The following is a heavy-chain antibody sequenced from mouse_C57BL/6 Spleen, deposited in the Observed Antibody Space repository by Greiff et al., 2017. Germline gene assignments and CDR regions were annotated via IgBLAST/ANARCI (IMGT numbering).Heavy chain of an antibody. CDR2: IYPGSGST. CDR1: GYTFTSYW. D-gene: IGHD4-1*01. Sequence: QVQLKQPGAELVKPGASVKMSCKASGYTFTSYWITWVKQRPGQGLEWIGDIYPGSGSTNYNEKFKSKATLTVDTSSSTAYMQLSSLTSEDSAVYYCARGNKLGRYFDYWGQGTTLTVSS. J-gene: IGHJ2*01. CDR3: ARGNKLGRYFDY. V-gene: IGHV1-55*01.